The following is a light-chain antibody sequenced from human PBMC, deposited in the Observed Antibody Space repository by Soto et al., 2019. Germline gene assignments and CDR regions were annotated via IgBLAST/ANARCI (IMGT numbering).Light chain of an antibody. J-gene: IGLJ2*01. CDR2: YDD. Sequence: QSVLTQPPSVSEAPRQRVTISCSGSSSNIGDNAVNWYQQLPGKAPKLLIYYDDLLPSGVSDRFSGSKSGTSASLAISGRQTEDEADYYCATGDDSLNGPVFGGGTKVTVL. CDR3: ATGDDSLNGPV. V-gene: IGLV1-36*01. CDR1: SSNIGDNA.